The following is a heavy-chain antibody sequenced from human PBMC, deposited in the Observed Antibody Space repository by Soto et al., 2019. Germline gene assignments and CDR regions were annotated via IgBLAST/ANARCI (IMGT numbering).Heavy chain of an antibody. CDR2: INAGNGNT. CDR1: GYTFTSYA. D-gene: IGHD6-19*01. V-gene: IGHV1-3*01. CDR3: ARGAYSSGWYQWFDP. Sequence: QVQLVQSGAEVKKPGASVKVSCKASGYTFTSYAMHWVRQAPGQRLEWMGWINAGNGNTKYSQKFQGRVTITRDTSTSTAYMELSSLRSEDTAVYYCARGAYSSGWYQWFDPWGQGTLVTVSS. J-gene: IGHJ5*02.